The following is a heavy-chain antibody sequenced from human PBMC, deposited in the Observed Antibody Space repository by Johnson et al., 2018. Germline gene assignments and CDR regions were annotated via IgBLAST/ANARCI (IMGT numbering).Heavy chain of an antibody. D-gene: IGHD3-22*01. V-gene: IGHV3-48*01. J-gene: IGHJ3*02. CDR1: GFTFSSYS. CDR2: ISSSSSTI. Sequence: VQLVESGGGLVQLGGSLRLSCAASGFTFSSYSMNWVRQAPGKGLEWVSYISSSSSTIYYADSVKGRFTISRDNAKNSLYLQMNSLRAEDTAVYYCASATTPYYADYDDSIGYPPRYAFDIWGQGTMVTVSS. CDR3: ASATTPYYADYDDSIGYPPRYAFDI.